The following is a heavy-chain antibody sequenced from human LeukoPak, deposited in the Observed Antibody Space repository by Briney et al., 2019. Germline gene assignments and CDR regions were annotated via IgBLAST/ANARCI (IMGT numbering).Heavy chain of an antibody. CDR3: ARVIITIFGVVIDDAFDI. D-gene: IGHD3-3*01. J-gene: IGHJ3*02. Sequence: SETLSLTCAVYGGSFSGYYWSWIRQPPGKGLEWIGEINHSGSTNYNPSLKSRVTISVDTSKNQFSLKLSSVTAADTAVHYCARVIITIFGVVIDDAFDIWGQGTMVTVSS. CDR1: GGSFSGYY. CDR2: INHSGST. V-gene: IGHV4-34*01.